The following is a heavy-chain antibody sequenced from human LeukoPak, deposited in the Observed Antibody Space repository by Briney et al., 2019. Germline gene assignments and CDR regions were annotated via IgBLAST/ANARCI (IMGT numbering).Heavy chain of an antibody. CDR3: GRGEDWFDP. V-gene: IGHV4-59*01. CDR2: IYYSEST. CDR1: GGSISSYY. Sequence: KPSETLSLTCTVSGGSISSYYWSWLRQPPGHGLVGLGYIYYSESTNYNHSLKSRVTISVNTSKNEFSLMMSSMTDATAAEYSAGRGEDWFDPWGQGTLVTVSA. J-gene: IGHJ5*02.